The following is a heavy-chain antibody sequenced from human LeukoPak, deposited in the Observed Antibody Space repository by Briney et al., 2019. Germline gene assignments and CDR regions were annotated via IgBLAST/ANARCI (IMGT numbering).Heavy chain of an antibody. Sequence: ASVKVSRKASGYTFTSYDINWVRQATGQGLEWMGWMNPNSGNTGYAQKFQGRVTMTRNTSISTAYMELSSLRSEDTAVYYCAGHSSSWNHFDYWGQGTLVTVSS. D-gene: IGHD6-13*01. CDR2: MNPNSGNT. CDR1: GYTFTSYD. V-gene: IGHV1-8*01. CDR3: AGHSSSWNHFDY. J-gene: IGHJ4*02.